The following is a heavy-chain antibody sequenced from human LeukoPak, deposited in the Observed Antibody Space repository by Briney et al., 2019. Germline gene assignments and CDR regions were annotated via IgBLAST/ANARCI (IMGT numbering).Heavy chain of an antibody. D-gene: IGHD3-22*01. V-gene: IGHV4-59*01. J-gene: IGHJ4*02. CDR2: ISDTGTT. CDR3: ATGYYEPFER. CDR1: GGSISSYY. Sequence: SETLSLTRTVSGGSISSYYWNWIRQPPGKGPEWIGCISDTGTTKYNPAFKSRVTISVDTSKNQFSLKLTSVTAADTAVYFCATGYYEPFERWGQGTLVSVSS.